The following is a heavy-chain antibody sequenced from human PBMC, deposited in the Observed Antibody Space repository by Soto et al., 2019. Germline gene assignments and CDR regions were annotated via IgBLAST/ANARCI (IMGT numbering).Heavy chain of an antibody. CDR1: GFTVSSNY. D-gene: IGHD3-3*01. CDR2: IYSGGST. Sequence: PGGSLRLSCAASGFTVSSNYMSWVRQAPGKGLEWVSVIYSGGSTYYADSVKGRFTISRDNSKNTLYLQMNSLRAEDTAVYYCARDDRKVTIFGNWGQGTLVTVSS. V-gene: IGHV3-66*01. J-gene: IGHJ4*02. CDR3: ARDDRKVTIFGN.